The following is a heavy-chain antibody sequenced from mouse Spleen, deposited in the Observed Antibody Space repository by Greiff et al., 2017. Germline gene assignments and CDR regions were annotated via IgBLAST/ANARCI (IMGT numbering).Heavy chain of an antibody. CDR1: GYTFTSYW. D-gene: IGHD1-1*01. CDR2: IHPNSGST. CDR3: ARYYYGSGAY. V-gene: IGHV1-64*01. Sequence: VQLVESGAELVKPGASVTLSCKASGYTFTSYWMHWVKQRPGQGLEWIGMIHPNSGSTNYNEKFKSKATLTVDKSSSTAYMQLSSLTSEDSAVYYCARYYYGSGAYWGQGTLVTVSA. J-gene: IGHJ3*01.